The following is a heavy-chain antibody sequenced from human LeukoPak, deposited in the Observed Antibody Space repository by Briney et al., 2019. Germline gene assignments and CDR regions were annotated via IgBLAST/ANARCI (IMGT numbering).Heavy chain of an antibody. D-gene: IGHD2-2*01. CDR2: IYHSGST. CDR1: GYSISSGYY. Sequence: SETLSLTCTVSGYSISSGYYWGWIRQPPGQGLEWIGSIYHSGSTYSNPSLKSRVAISIDTSKNYFSLKVNSVTAADTAVYYCARGLVESGHAWFDPWGQGTLVTVSS. V-gene: IGHV4-38-2*02. J-gene: IGHJ5*02. CDR3: ARGLVESGHAWFDP.